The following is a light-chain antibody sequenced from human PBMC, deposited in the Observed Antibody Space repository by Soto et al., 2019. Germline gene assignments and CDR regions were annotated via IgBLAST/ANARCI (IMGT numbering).Light chain of an antibody. Sequence: DIQMTQSQSAVSASVGDRVTITCRASQGMSSWLDWSQQKPGKAPKLLIYAASSLHSGVPSRFIGSGSGTDLNLTISSLQPEDFVTYYCQQANSFPKLTFGGGTKVEI. CDR2: AAS. V-gene: IGKV1-12*01. J-gene: IGKJ4*01. CDR1: QGMSSW. CDR3: QQANSFPKLT.